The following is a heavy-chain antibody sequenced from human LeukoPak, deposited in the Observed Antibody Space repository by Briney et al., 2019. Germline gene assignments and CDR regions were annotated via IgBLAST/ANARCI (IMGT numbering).Heavy chain of an antibody. CDR3: ARGLRAAAGKIFYFDY. J-gene: IGHJ4*02. D-gene: IGHD6-13*01. CDR1: GGSISRYY. CDR2: IYYSGST. Sequence: SETLSLTCTVSGGSISRYYWSWIRQPPGKGLERIGYIYYSGSTNYNPSLKSRATISVDTSKNQFSLKLSSVTAADTAVYYCARGLRAAAGKIFYFDYWGQGTLVTVSS. V-gene: IGHV4-59*01.